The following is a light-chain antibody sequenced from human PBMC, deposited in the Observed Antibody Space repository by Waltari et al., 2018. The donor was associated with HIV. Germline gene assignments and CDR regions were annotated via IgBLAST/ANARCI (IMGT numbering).Light chain of an antibody. CDR1: RRYLGAYDN. Sequence: QSRLTQPPSVTGSPGQSITVSCSGTRRYLGAYDNVSWYLPHPGEATKVMIYSVSRRPSGVSRRLSGSRSGNAASLTISGLQAEDEAIYHCSSFTAYTNHVLFGGGTRLTVL. V-gene: IGLV2-14*03. CDR3: SSFTAYTNHVL. CDR2: SVS. J-gene: IGLJ2*01.